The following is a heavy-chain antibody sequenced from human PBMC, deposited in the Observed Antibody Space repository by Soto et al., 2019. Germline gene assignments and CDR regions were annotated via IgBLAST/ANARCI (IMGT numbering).Heavy chain of an antibody. D-gene: IGHD3-22*01. CDR2: IYPGDSDT. Sequence: GESLKISCEGSGYTFTKYWISWERQMPGKGLEWMGIIYPGDSDTRYSPSFQGQVTISADKSISTAYLQWSSLKASDTAMYYCARRGDSSGYLDYWGQGILVTVSS. CDR3: ARRGDSSGYLDY. CDR1: GYTFTKYW. V-gene: IGHV5-51*01. J-gene: IGHJ4*02.